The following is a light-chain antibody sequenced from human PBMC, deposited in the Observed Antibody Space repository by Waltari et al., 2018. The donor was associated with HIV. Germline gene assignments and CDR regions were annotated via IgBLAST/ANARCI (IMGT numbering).Light chain of an antibody. CDR2: EGT. J-gene: IGLJ2*01. CDR3: WSYAGSTPYVL. V-gene: IGLV2-23*01. CDR1: SRDLGSHNL. Sequence: QSALTQPASVSGSPGQSITISCTGTSRDLGSHNLVSSYQQHPGKAPSLIIYEGTKRPSGISNRFSGSKSGNTASLTISGLQADDEADYFCWSYAGSTPYVLLGGGTKLTVL.